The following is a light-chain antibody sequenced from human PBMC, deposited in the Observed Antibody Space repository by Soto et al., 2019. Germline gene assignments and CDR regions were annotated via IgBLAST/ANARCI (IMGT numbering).Light chain of an antibody. V-gene: IGLV2-23*01. CDR2: EAN. CDR1: SSDVGSYNL. J-gene: IGLJ1*01. Sequence: QSALTQPASVSGSPGQSITISCTGTSSDVGSYNLVSWYQQHPDKAPKLMIYEANKRPSGVSNRFSGSKSGNTASLTISGLQADDEADYYCCSYAGSTTFYVFGTGTKLTVL. CDR3: CSYAGSTTFYV.